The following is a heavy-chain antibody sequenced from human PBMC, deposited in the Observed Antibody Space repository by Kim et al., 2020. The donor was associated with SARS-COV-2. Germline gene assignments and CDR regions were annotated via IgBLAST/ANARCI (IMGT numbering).Heavy chain of an antibody. CDR3: ARDFAFSIFGVDDREDYYYGMDV. V-gene: IGHV3-33*01. CDR1: GFTFSSYG. D-gene: IGHD3-3*01. J-gene: IGHJ6*02. Sequence: GGSLRLSCAASGFTFSSYGMHWVRQAPGKGLEWAAVIWYDGSNKYYADSVKGRFTISRDNSKNTLYLQMNSLRAEDTAVYYCARDFAFSIFGVDDREDYYYGMDVWGQGTTVTVSS. CDR2: IWYDGSNK.